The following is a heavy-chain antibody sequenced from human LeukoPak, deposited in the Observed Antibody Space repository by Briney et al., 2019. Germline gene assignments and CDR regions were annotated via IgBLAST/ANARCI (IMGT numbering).Heavy chain of an antibody. CDR3: ATHILTGYIFDY. CDR2: ISGSGGST. J-gene: IGHJ4*02. Sequence: PGGSLRLSCAASGFTFSSYAMSWVRPAPGKGLEWVSAISGSGGSTYYADSVKGRFTISRDNSKNTLYLQMNSLRAEDTAVYYCATHILTGYIFDYWGQGTLVTVSS. CDR1: GFTFSSYA. D-gene: IGHD3-9*01. V-gene: IGHV3-23*01.